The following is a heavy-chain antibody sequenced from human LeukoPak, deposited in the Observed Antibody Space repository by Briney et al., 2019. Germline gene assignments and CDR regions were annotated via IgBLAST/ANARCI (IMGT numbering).Heavy chain of an antibody. V-gene: IGHV3-48*04. CDR1: GFTFSTYG. D-gene: IGHD3-10*01. Sequence: PGGSLRLSCAASGFTFSTYGMNWVRQAPGKGLEWVSYINLNSRTIDYADSVKGRFTISRDNAKNSLYLQMNSLRAEDTAVYYCARPSYQKSWFGELNFGAFDIWGQGTMVTVSS. CDR2: INLNSRTI. J-gene: IGHJ3*02. CDR3: ARPSYQKSWFGELNFGAFDI.